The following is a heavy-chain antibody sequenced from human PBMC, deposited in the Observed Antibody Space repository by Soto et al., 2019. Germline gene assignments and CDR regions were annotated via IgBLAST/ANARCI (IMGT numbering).Heavy chain of an antibody. CDR2: IIPILGIA. V-gene: IGHV1-69*02. J-gene: IGHJ4*02. CDR1: GGTCSSYT. Sequence: QVQLVQSGAEVKKPGSSVKVSCKASGGTCSSYTISWVRQAPGQGLEWLGRIIPILGIANYAQKFQVRVTITADKSTSTAYMELSSLISEDTAVYYCASPGYPKGLDYWGQGTLVTVCS. D-gene: IGHD3-9*01. CDR3: ASPGYPKGLDY.